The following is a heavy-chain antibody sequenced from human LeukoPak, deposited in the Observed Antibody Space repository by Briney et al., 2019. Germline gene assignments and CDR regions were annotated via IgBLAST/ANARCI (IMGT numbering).Heavy chain of an antibody. J-gene: IGHJ4*02. CDR1: GGSIRNYC. CDR2: ISYSGST. V-gene: IGHV4-59*01. Sequence: SETLSLTCTVSGGSIRNYCWSWIRQPPGKGLEWIGYISYSGSTNYSPSLKSRVTISIDTSKNQFSLKVSSVTAADTAVYYCARVGRGDYVWGSYSFDSWGQGALVTVSS. D-gene: IGHD3-16*01. CDR3: ARVGRGDYVWGSYSFDS.